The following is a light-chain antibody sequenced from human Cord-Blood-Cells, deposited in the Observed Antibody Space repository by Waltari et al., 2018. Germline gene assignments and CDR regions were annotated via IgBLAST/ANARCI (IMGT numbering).Light chain of an antibody. V-gene: IGKV1-39*01. J-gene: IGKJ2*01. Sequence: TITCRASQSISSYLNWYQQKPGKAPKLLIYAASSLQSGVPSRFSGSGSGTDFTLTISSPQPEDFATYYCQQSYSTPPYTFGQGTKLEIK. CDR3: QQSYSTPPYT. CDR1: QSISSY. CDR2: AAS.